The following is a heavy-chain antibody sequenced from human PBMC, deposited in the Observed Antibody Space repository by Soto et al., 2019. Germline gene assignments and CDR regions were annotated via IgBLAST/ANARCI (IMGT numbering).Heavy chain of an antibody. CDR1: GFTFRRVS. CDR3: AKSRYSDSSGDFYDY. J-gene: IGHJ4*02. CDR2: IGGSGRTT. V-gene: IGHV3-23*01. Sequence: GGSQLISCYASGFTFRRVSMNWVRQAPWKGLEWVSGIGGSGRTTYYADSVKGRFTISRDNSNNTLFLQMNSLRAEDTAVYYCAKSRYSDSSGDFYDYWGQGTLVTVSS. D-gene: IGHD3-22*01.